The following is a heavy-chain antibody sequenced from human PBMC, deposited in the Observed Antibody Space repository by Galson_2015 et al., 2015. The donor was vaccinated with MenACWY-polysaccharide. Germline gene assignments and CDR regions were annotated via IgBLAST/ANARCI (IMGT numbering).Heavy chain of an antibody. Sequence: SETLSLTCAVSGGSISSANWWTWVRQPPGKGLEWIGEVYHSGSSNYNPSLKSRVTTSVDKSKNQFFLRLNSVTPEDTAVYYCARDPKGLLRLDHWGQGTLVTVSS. D-gene: IGHD1-26*01. CDR2: VYHSGSS. J-gene: IGHJ4*02. CDR1: GGSISSANW. CDR3: ARDPKGLLRLDH. V-gene: IGHV4-4*02.